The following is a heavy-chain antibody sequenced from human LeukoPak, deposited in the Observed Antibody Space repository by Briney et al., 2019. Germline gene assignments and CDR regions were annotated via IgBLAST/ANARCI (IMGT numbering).Heavy chain of an antibody. CDR2: IYYSGST. V-gene: IGHV4-59*01. D-gene: IGHD6-13*01. Sequence: SETLSLTCTVSGGSISSYYWSWIRQPPGKGLEWIGYIYYSGSTNCNPSLKSRVTISVDTSKNQFSLKLSSVTAADTAVYYCARKYSSSFDPWGQGTLVTVSS. J-gene: IGHJ5*02. CDR3: ARKYSSSFDP. CDR1: GGSISSYY.